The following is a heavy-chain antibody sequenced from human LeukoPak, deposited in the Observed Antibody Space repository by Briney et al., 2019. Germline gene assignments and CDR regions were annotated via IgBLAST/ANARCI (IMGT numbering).Heavy chain of an antibody. CDR3: ARDDGYCSSTSCSYYMDV. D-gene: IGHD2-2*01. V-gene: IGHV4-61*02. Sequence: SETLSLTCTVHGGSISSGSYYWSWIRQPAGKGLEWIGRIYTSGSTNYNPSLKSRVTISVDTSKNQFSLKLSSVTAADTAVYYCARDDGYCSSTSCSYYMDVWGKGTTVTVS. J-gene: IGHJ6*03. CDR2: IYTSGST. CDR1: GGSISSGSYY.